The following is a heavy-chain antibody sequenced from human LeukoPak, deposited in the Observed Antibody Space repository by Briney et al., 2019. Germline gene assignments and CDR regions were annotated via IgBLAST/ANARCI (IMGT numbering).Heavy chain of an antibody. V-gene: IGHV3-33*06. J-gene: IGHJ4*02. CDR1: GFTYRSYG. CDR2: IWYDGSNQ. D-gene: IGHD6-6*01. Sequence: GGSLRLSCAASGFTYRSYGMNWVRQAPGKGLEWVAHIWYDGSNQYYADSVKGRFTISRDNSKNTLYLQMNSLRAEDTAVYYCAKNTQYSGYYDCWGQGTLVAVSS. CDR3: AKNTQYSGYYDC.